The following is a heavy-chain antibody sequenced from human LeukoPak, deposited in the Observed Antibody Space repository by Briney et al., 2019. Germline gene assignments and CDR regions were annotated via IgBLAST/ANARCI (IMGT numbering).Heavy chain of an antibody. Sequence: GGSLRLSCEASGFTFSNYWMHWVRQAPGKGQVWVSRITSGGSSTVYADSVKGRFTISRDNAKNMLYLQMNSLRAEDTAVYYCARDGSYGAFDLWGQGTMVTVSS. CDR1: GFTFSNYW. CDR3: ARDGSYGAFDL. D-gene: IGHD3-10*01. J-gene: IGHJ3*01. CDR2: ITSGGSST. V-gene: IGHV3-74*01.